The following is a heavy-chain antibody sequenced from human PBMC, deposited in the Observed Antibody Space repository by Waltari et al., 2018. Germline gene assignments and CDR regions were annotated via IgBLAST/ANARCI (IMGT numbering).Heavy chain of an antibody. Sequence: QLQLQESGPGLVKPSETLYLTCTVSGGSISSSSYYCGWVRQPPGKVLEWIGNIYYGGNTYYNPSLESRVTISIDTSKNQFSLNLNSVTAADTAVYFCARDPRRGTAAGTAYDYWGQGALVTVSS. J-gene: IGHJ4*02. CDR2: IYYGGNT. CDR1: GGSISSSSYY. CDR3: ARDPRRGTAAGTAYDY. V-gene: IGHV4-39*07. D-gene: IGHD6-13*01.